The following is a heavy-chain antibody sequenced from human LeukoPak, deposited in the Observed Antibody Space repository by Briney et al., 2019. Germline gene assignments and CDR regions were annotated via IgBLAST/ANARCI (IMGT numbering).Heavy chain of an antibody. CDR3: ARETPRRWLRIHP. Sequence: SETLSLTCTVSGGSISSYYWSWIRQPPGKGLEWIGYIYYSGSTNYNPSLKSRVTISVDTSKNQFSLKLSSVTAADTAVYYCARETPRRWLRIHPWGQGTLVTVSS. J-gene: IGHJ5*02. CDR2: IYYSGST. D-gene: IGHD3-22*01. V-gene: IGHV4-59*12. CDR1: GGSISSYY.